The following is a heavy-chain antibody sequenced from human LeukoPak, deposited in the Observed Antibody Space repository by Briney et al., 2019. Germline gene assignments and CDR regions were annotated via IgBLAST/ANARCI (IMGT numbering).Heavy chain of an antibody. CDR2: IKQDGSEK. V-gene: IGHV3-7*04. D-gene: IGHD2-15*01. CDR1: GFTLSSFW. CDR3: ARGYCSGGSCFSSTGNFDL. Sequence: GGSLRLSCAASGFTLSSFWMSWVRQAPGKGLEWVANIKQDGSEKYYVDSVKGRFTVSRDNAENSLYLQMNSLRAEDTAVYYCARGYCSGGSCFSSTGNFDLWGRGTLVTVSP. J-gene: IGHJ2*01.